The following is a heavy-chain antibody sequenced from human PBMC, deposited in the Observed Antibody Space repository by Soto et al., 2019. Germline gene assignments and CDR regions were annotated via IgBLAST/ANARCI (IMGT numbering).Heavy chain of an antibody. CDR2: IDPSDSYT. J-gene: IGHJ3*01. V-gene: IGHV5-10-1*01. CDR1: GYSFTSYW. Sequence: ESLNISCKGSGYSFTSYWISWVRQMPGKGLEWMGRIDPSDSYTNYSPSFQGHVTISADKSISTAYLQWSSLKASDTAMYYCAASFPYCSSWYRLFEFCGQGTMVT. D-gene: IGHD6-13*01. CDR3: AASFPYCSSWYRLFEF.